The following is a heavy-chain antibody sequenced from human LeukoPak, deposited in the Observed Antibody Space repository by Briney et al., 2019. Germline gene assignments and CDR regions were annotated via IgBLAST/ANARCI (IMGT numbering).Heavy chain of an antibody. J-gene: IGHJ4*02. CDR2: IKQDGSEK. D-gene: IGHD2-2*01. Sequence: GGSLRLSCAASGFTFSSYWMGWGRQAPGKGLEWVANIKQDGSEKYYVDSVKGRFTISRDNAKNSLYLQMNSLRAEDTAVYYCARDQRYCSSSSCPWEPFDYWGQGTLVTVSS. CDR3: ARDQRYCSSSSCPWEPFDY. CDR1: GFTFSSYW. V-gene: IGHV3-7*05.